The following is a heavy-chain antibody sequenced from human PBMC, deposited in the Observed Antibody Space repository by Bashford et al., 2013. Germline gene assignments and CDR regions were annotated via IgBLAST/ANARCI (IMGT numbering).Heavy chain of an antibody. J-gene: IGHJ3*02. CDR2: IHSSSLYI. CDR3: ARALTMTVVASDAFDI. Sequence: GGSLRLSCAASGFTFSSYTLNWVRQAPGKGLEWVSSIHSSSLYIYYADSVEGRFTISRDNAKNSLFLQMNSLRAEDTALYYCARALTMTVVASDAFDIWGQGTMVTVSS. D-gene: IGHD3-22*01. CDR1: GFTFSSYT. V-gene: IGHV3-21*01.